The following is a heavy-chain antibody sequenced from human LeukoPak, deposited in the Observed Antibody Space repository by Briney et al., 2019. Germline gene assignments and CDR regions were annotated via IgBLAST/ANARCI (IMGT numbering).Heavy chain of an antibody. V-gene: IGHV3-21*01. Sequence: GGSLRLSCAASGFTFSSYSMNWVRQAPGKGLEWVSSISSSSSYIYYADSVKGRFTISRDNAKNSLYLQMNSLRAEDTAVYYCARDTTLWSGYPKDYYYYMDVWGKGTTVTVSS. J-gene: IGHJ6*03. D-gene: IGHD3-3*01. CDR3: ARDTTLWSGYPKDYYYYMDV. CDR2: ISSSSSYI. CDR1: GFTFSSYS.